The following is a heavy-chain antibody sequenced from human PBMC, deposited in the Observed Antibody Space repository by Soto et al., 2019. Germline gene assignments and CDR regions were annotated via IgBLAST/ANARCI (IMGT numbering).Heavy chain of an antibody. CDR1: GGTFSSYT. D-gene: IGHD2-2*01. Sequence: SGKVSCKASGGTFSSYTISWVRQAPGQGLEWMGRIIPILGIANYAQKFQGRVTITADKYTSTAYMELSSLRSEDTAVYYWSEVVPAVLKSFDYWSQGTLVTVSS. CDR3: SEVVPAVLKSFDY. J-gene: IGHJ4*02. V-gene: IGHV1-69*02. CDR2: IIPILGIA.